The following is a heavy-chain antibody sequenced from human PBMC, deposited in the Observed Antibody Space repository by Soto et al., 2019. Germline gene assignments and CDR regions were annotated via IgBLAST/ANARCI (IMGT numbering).Heavy chain of an antibody. J-gene: IGHJ4*02. Sequence: PSVKVSCKASGGTFSSYAISWVRQAPGQGLEWMGGIIPIFGTANYAQKFQGRVTITADESTSTAYMELSSLRSEDTAVYYCARPYDSSGSNYGYWGQGTLVTVSS. CDR2: IIPIFGTA. CDR1: GGTFSSYA. D-gene: IGHD3-22*01. CDR3: ARPYDSSGSNYGY. V-gene: IGHV1-69*13.